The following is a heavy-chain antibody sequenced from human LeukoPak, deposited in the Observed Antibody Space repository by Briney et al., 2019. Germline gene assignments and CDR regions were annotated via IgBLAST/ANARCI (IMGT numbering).Heavy chain of an antibody. CDR3: ARDNEGVVRRLNAFDI. CDR2: IYSGGST. V-gene: IGHV3-53*01. CDR1: GFTVSSYY. D-gene: IGHD2-15*01. J-gene: IGHJ3*02. Sequence: GGSLRLSCAASGFTVSSYYMSWVRQAPGKGLEWVSVIYSGGSTYYADSVKGRFTISRDNSKNTLYLQMNSLRAEDTAVYYRARDNEGVVRRLNAFDIWGQGTMVTVSS.